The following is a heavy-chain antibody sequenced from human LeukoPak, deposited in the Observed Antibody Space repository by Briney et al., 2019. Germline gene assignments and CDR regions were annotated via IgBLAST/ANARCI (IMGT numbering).Heavy chain of an antibody. Sequence: GGSLRLSCAASGFMFSDYYMSWIRQAPGKGLEWVSYISSSGSTIYYADSVKGRSTISRDNAKNSLYLQMNSLRAEDTAVYYCARAQYYYDSSGPQKYWGQGTLVTVSS. CDR1: GFMFSDYY. J-gene: IGHJ4*02. V-gene: IGHV3-11*01. D-gene: IGHD3-22*01. CDR2: ISSSGSTI. CDR3: ARAQYYYDSSGPQKY.